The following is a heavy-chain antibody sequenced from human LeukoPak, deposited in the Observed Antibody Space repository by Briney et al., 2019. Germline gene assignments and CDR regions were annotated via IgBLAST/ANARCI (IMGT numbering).Heavy chain of an antibody. CDR3: ARVWDKADY. CDR1: GFTFTTYW. CDR2: INSDGSIT. D-gene: IGHD1-26*01. J-gene: IGHJ4*02. V-gene: IGHV3-74*01. Sequence: PGGSLRLSCAASGFTFTTYWMHWVRQAPGKGLVWVSHINSDGSITSYADSVKGRFTISRDNAKNTLYLQMNSLRVEDTAVYYCARVWDKADYWGQGTLVTVSS.